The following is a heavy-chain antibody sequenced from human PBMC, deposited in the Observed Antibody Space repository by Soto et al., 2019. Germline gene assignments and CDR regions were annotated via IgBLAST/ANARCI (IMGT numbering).Heavy chain of an antibody. CDR2: FDPEDGEA. CDR1: GYTLTELS. CDR3: AHSGSYISV. D-gene: IGHD1-26*01. Sequence: GASVKVSCKVSGYTLTELSMHWVRQAPGKGLEWMGGFDPEDGEAIYAQKFQGRVTVTEDTSTDTAYMELSSLRSEDTAVYYCAHSGSYISVWGQGTTVTVSS. J-gene: IGHJ6*02. V-gene: IGHV1-24*01.